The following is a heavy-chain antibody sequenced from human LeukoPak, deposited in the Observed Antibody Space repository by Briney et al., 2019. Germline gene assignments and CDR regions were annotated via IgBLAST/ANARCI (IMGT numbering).Heavy chain of an antibody. CDR3: TRSLGVVIHGGMDV. CDR1: GGSLSSSSYY. J-gene: IGHJ6*02. V-gene: IGHV4-61*01. Sequence: SETLSLTCTVSGGSLSSSSYYWGWIRQPPGKGLEWIGHIYYTGSTNYNPSLKSRVTISLDTSKNQFSLKLSSVTAADTAVYYCTRSLGVVIHGGMDVWGQGTTVTVSS. CDR2: IYYTGST. D-gene: IGHD3-3*01.